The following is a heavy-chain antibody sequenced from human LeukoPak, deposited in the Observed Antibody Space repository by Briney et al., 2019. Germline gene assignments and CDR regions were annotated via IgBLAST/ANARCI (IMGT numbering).Heavy chain of an antibody. CDR3: ARDYRDYYDFWSGYHDAFDI. Sequence: GGSLRLSCAASGFTFRNHAMNWVRQAPGKGLEWVSVISGSGETTYYADSVKGRFTISRDNAKNSLYLQMNSLRAEDTAVYYCARDYRDYYDFWSGYHDAFDIWGQGTMVTVSS. CDR2: ISGSGETT. D-gene: IGHD3-3*01. CDR1: GFTFRNHA. V-gene: IGHV3-23*01. J-gene: IGHJ3*02.